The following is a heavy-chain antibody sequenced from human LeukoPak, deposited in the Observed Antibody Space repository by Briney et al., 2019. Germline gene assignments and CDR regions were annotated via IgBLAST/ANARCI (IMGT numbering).Heavy chain of an antibody. Sequence: RGSLRLSCAASGFTFSSYSMNWVRQAPGKGLEWVSYISGSSSTRYYADSVKGRFTISGDNAKNSLYLQMNSLRAEDTSVYYCARYGDYGAFDIWGQGTMVTVSS. CDR1: GFTFSSYS. J-gene: IGHJ3*02. CDR2: ISGSSSTR. V-gene: IGHV3-48*01. CDR3: ARYGDYGAFDI. D-gene: IGHD4-17*01.